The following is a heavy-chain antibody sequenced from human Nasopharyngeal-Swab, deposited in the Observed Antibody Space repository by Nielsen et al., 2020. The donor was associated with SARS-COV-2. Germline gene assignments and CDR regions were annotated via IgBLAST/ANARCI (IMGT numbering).Heavy chain of an antibody. CDR3: AREQLCIRGTRCLDAFDI. CDR2: IASSGAT. Sequence: GGSLRLSCAASGFTLRSYDVHWVRQTTGESLEWVSVIASSGATSYLDSVKGRFTVSRDNVKNSVYLQMNSLRAGDTAVYYCAREQLCIRGTRCLDAFDIWGQGTMVTVSS. J-gene: IGHJ3*02. CDR1: GFTLRSYD. V-gene: IGHV3-13*01. D-gene: IGHD2-2*01.